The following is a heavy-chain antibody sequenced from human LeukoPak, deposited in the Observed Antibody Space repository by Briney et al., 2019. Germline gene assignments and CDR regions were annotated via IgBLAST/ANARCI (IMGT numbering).Heavy chain of an antibody. CDR3: AISIQAAAIPAFDY. V-gene: IGHV1-2*02. J-gene: IGHJ4*02. D-gene: IGHD6-25*01. CDR2: INPDRGGT. Sequence: GASVKVSCKAPGNTVAGHNIHWMRQAPGQGLELMGWINPDRGGTDYARQFQGRVTMTSDTSIRAAYMELSSLVSEDSAVYFCAISIQAAAIPAFDYWGQGTLVTVSS. CDR1: GNTVAGHN.